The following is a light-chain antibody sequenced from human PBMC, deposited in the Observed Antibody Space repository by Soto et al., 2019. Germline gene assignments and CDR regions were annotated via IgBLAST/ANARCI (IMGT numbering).Light chain of an antibody. V-gene: IGKV1-5*03. CDR1: QSINTW. J-gene: IGKJ1*01. CDR2: DGS. CDR3: QQYKTYSRT. Sequence: DIQMTQSPSTLSASVGDRVTITCRASQSINTWLAWYQQKPGEAPKLLIYDGSNLERGVPSRFSGSGSGTEFTLTISSLQPDDFATLYCQQYKTYSRTFGQGTKVEVK.